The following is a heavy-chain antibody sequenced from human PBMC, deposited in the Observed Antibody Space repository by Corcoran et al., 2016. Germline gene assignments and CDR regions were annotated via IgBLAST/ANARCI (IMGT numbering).Heavy chain of an antibody. V-gene: IGHV3-30*18. Sequence: QVQLVESGGGVVQPGRSLRLSCAASGFTFSTYGMHWVRQAPGKGLEWVAVISYDGSNKYYVDSVKGRFTISRDNSKNTLYLQMNSLSAEDTFVYDCAEAEVESYYDGSGPFDVWGQGTLVTVSS. D-gene: IGHD3-22*01. CDR1: GFTFSTYG. J-gene: IGHJ4*02. CDR3: AEAEVESYYDGSGPFDV. CDR2: ISYDGSNK.